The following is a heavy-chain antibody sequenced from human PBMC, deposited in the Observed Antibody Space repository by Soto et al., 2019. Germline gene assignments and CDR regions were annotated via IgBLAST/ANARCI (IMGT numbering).Heavy chain of an antibody. D-gene: IGHD1-1*01. Sequence: QVQLVESGGGVVQPGRSLRLSCAASGFTLSSYGMHWVRQAPGKGLEWVAVISYDGSNKYYADSVKGRFTISRDNSKNTLYLQMNSLRVEDTAVYYCANIPYSWNGADAFDIWGQGTLVTVSS. CDR2: ISYDGSNK. CDR3: ANIPYSWNGADAFDI. J-gene: IGHJ3*02. CDR1: GFTLSSYG. V-gene: IGHV3-30*18.